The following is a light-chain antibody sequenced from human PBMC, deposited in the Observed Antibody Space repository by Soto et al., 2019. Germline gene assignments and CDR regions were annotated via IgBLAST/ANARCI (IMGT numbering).Light chain of an antibody. J-gene: IGKJ2*01. CDR3: QQSYSTPPYI. CDR1: QSISSY. CDR2: AAS. V-gene: IGKV1-39*01. Sequence: DIRMTQSPSSLSATVGDRVTITCRASQSISSYLNWYQQKPGKAPKLLIYAASSLQSGVPSRFSGSGSGTDFTLTISSLQPEDFATYYCQQSYSTPPYIFGQGTKLEIK.